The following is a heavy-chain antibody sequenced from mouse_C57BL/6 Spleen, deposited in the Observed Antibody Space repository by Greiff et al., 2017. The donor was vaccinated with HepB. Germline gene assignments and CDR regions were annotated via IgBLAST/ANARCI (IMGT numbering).Heavy chain of an antibody. CDR3: ARPPTGTSWYFDG. V-gene: IGHV5-9*01. CDR1: GFTFSSYT. Sequence: EVNLVESGGGLVKPGGSLKLSCAASGFTFSSYTMSWVRQTPEKRLEWVATISGGGGNTYYPDSVKGRFTISRDNAKNTLYLQMSSLRSEDTALYYCARPPTGTSWYFDGWGTGTTVTVSS. CDR2: ISGGGGNT. D-gene: IGHD4-1*02. J-gene: IGHJ1*03.